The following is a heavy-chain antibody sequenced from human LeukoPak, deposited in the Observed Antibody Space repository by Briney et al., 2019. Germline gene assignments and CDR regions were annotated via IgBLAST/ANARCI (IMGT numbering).Heavy chain of an antibody. V-gene: IGHV1-69*05. D-gene: IGHD3-22*01. CDR2: IIPIFGTA. CDR3: ARDFYYDSSGLR. CDR1: GGTFSSYA. J-gene: IGHJ4*02. Sequence: ASVKVSCKASGGTFSSYAISWVRQAPGQGLEWMGRIIPIFGTANYAQKFQGRVTITTDESTSTAYMELSSLRSEDTAVYYCARDFYYDSSGLRWGQGTLVIVSS.